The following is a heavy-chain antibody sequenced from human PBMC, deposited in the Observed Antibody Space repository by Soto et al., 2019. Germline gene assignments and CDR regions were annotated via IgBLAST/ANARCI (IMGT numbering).Heavy chain of an antibody. D-gene: IGHD3-3*01. Sequence: ASVKVSCKASGYTFTSYGISWVRQAPGQGLEWMGWISAYNGNTNYAQKLQGRVTMTTDTSTSTAYMELSSLRSEDTAVYYCARDRTIFGVVSNWFDPWGQGTLVTVSS. CDR1: GYTFTSYG. V-gene: IGHV1-18*01. CDR2: ISAYNGNT. J-gene: IGHJ5*02. CDR3: ARDRTIFGVVSNWFDP.